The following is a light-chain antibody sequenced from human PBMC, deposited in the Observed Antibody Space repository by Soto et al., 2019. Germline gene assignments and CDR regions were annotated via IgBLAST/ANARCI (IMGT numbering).Light chain of an antibody. CDR1: SSDVGGYNY. V-gene: IGLV2-14*01. J-gene: IGLJ1*01. Sequence: QSGLTQPASVSGTPGQTITISCTGTSSDVGGYNYVSWYQLHPGKAPKLMVYEVSNRPSGVSNRFSGSKSGNTVSLTISGLQAEDEADYYCSSYTSSTAYVFGTGTKVTVL. CDR2: EVS. CDR3: SSYTSSTAYV.